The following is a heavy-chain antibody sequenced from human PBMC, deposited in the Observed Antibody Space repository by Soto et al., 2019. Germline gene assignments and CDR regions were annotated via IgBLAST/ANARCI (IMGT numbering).Heavy chain of an antibody. Sequence: SETLSLTCTVSGGSISSYYWSWIRQPPGKGLEWIGYIYYSGSTNYNPSLKSRGTISVDTSKNQFSLKLSSVTAADTAVYYCASALYYSDSSGYPYYFDYWGQGTLVTVSS. V-gene: IGHV4-59*01. J-gene: IGHJ4*02. D-gene: IGHD3-22*01. CDR1: GGSISSYY. CDR2: IYYSGST. CDR3: ASALYYSDSSGYPYYFDY.